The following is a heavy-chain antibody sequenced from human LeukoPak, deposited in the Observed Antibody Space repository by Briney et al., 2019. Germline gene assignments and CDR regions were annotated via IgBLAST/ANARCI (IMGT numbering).Heavy chain of an antibody. J-gene: IGHJ6*03. V-gene: IGHV1-8*01. CDR3: ARGAEELGELSHYYYYYYMDV. CDR1: GYTFTSYD. D-gene: IGHD3-16*02. Sequence: ASVKVSCKASGYTFTSYDINWVRQATGQGLEWMGWMNPNSGNTGYAQKFQGRVTMTKNTSISTVYMELSSLRSEDTAVYYCARGAEELGELSHYYYYYYMDVWGKGTTVTVSS. CDR2: MNPNSGNT.